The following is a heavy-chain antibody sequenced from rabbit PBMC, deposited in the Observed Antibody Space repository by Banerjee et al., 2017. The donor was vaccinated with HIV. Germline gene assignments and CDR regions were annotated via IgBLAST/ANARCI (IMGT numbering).Heavy chain of an antibody. J-gene: IGHJ6*01. V-gene: IGHV1S45*01. CDR2: IDSGSSAGT. D-gene: IGHD8-1*01. Sequence: QEQLVESGGGLVQPGASLTLTCTASGFSFSGSYWICWVRQAPGKGLEWIACIDSGSSAGTYYATWAKGRFTISKTSSTTVTLQMTSLTAADTATYFCARDTGSSFSSYGMDLWGPGTLVTVS. CDR1: GFSFSGSYW. CDR3: ARDTGSSFSSYGMDL.